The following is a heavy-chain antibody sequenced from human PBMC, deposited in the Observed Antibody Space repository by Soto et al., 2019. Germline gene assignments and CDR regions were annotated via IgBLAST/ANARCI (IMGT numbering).Heavy chain of an antibody. CDR3: ARGDESSLKGNAFDI. CDR2: ISSSSSYI. J-gene: IGHJ3*02. Sequence: EVQLVESGGGLVKPGGSLRLSCAASGFTFSSYSMNWVRQAPGKGLEWVSSISSSSSYIYYADSVKGRFTISRDNAKNSLYLQMNSLRAEDTAVYYCARGDESSLKGNAFDIWGQGTMVTVSS. V-gene: IGHV3-21*01. CDR1: GFTFSSYS. D-gene: IGHD3-22*01.